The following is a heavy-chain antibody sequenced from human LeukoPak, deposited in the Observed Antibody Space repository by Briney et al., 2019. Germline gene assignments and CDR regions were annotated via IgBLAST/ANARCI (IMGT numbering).Heavy chain of an antibody. V-gene: IGHV4-59*08. J-gene: IGHJ4*02. CDR3: ARTTRYYDSSGCFDF. CDR1: GGSISSYY. D-gene: IGHD3-22*01. CDR2: IYYSGST. Sequence: SETLSLTCTVSGGSISSYYWSWIRQPPGKGLEWIAYIYYSGSTNYNPSLKGRVTISVDTSKNQFSLKMSSVTAADTAVYYCARTTRYYDSSGCFDFWGQGTLVTVSS.